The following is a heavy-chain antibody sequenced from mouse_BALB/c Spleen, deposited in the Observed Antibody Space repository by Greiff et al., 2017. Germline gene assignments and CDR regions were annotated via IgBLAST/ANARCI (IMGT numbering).Heavy chain of an antibody. D-gene: IGHD2-3*01. J-gene: IGHJ2*01. CDR3: TREGDGYYAFDY. CDR1: GYTFTSYW. CDR2: IYPGNSDT. Sequence: EVKVVESGTVLARPGASVKMSCKASGYTFTSYWMHWVKQRPGQGLEWIGAIYPGNSDTSYNQKFKGKAKLTAVTSTSTAYMELSSLTNEDSAVYYCTREGDGYYAFDYWGQGTTLTVSS. V-gene: IGHV1-5*01.